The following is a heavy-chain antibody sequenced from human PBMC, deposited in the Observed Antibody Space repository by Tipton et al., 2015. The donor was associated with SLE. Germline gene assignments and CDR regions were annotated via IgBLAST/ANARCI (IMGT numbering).Heavy chain of an antibody. CDR1: GFTFSSYT. CDR2: IYYSGST. Sequence: LRLSCAASGFTFSSYTMNWVRQAPGKGLEWVGSIYYSGSTYYNPSLKSRVTISVDTSKNQFSLKLSSVTAADTAVYYCARDSYYYDSGPIDYWGQGTLVTVSS. CDR3: ARDSYYYDSGPIDY. V-gene: IGHV4-39*07. J-gene: IGHJ4*02. D-gene: IGHD3-22*01.